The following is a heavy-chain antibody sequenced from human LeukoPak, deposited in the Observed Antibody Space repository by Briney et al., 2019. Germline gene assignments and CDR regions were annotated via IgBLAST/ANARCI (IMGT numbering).Heavy chain of an antibody. D-gene: IGHD5-24*01. CDR1: GGSISSYY. V-gene: IGHV4-59*08. CDR2: IYYSGST. Sequence: SETLSLTCTVSGGSISSYYWSWIRQPPGKGLEGSGYIYYSGSTNYNPSLKSRVTISVDTSKNQFSLKLSSVTAADTAVYYCARSLLLIRQRRDGYNHFWYFDLWGRGTLVTVSS. J-gene: IGHJ2*01. CDR3: ARSLLLIRQRRDGYNHFWYFDL.